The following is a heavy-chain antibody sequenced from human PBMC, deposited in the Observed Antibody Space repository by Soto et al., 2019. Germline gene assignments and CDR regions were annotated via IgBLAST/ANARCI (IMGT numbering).Heavy chain of an antibody. J-gene: IGHJ4*02. CDR1: GYTFTSYG. D-gene: IGHD3-10*01. Sequence: ASVKVSCKASGYTFTSYGISWVRQAPGQGLEWMGWISAYNGNTNYAQKLQGRVTMTTDTSTSTAYMELRSLRSDDTAVDYCARDRRLLWFGELSHDYWGQGTLVTVSS. CDR3: ARDRRLLWFGELSHDY. V-gene: IGHV1-18*01. CDR2: ISAYNGNT.